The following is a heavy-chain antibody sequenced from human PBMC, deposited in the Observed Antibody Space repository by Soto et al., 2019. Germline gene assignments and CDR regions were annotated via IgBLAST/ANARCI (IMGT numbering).Heavy chain of an antibody. CDR2: ISNSGDRT. CDR3: IQGYFYDA. CDR1: GFTFSGYA. Sequence: EVQLLESGGGLVQPGGSLRLSCAAPGFTFSGYAMSWVRQAPGKGLEWVSSISNSGDRTFYADSVEGRFTISRDNSKNTLYLEMNSLRAGDTAIYYCIQGYFYDAWGPGTLVTVSS. D-gene: IGHD3-22*01. V-gene: IGHV3-23*01. J-gene: IGHJ4*02.